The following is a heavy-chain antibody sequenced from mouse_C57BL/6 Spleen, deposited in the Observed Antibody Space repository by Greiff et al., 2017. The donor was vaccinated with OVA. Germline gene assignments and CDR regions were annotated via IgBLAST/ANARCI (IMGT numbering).Heavy chain of an antibody. V-gene: IGHV5-4*03. CDR3: ARSVYYGGYFDV. CDR1: GFTFSSYA. D-gene: IGHD1-1*01. J-gene: IGHJ1*03. Sequence: DVKLVESGGGLVKPGGSLKLSCAASGFTFSSYAMSWVRQTPEKRLEWVATISDGGSYTYYPDNVKGRFTISRDNAKNNLYLQMSHLKSEDTAMYYCARSVYYGGYFDVWGTGTTVTVSS. CDR2: ISDGGSYT.